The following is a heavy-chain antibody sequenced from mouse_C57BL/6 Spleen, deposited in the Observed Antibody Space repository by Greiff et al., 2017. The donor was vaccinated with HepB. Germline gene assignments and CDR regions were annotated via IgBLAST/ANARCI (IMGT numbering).Heavy chain of an antibody. D-gene: IGHD2-3*01. J-gene: IGHJ1*03. CDR2: IYPGDGDT. V-gene: IGHV1-82*01. Sequence: QVQLKESGPELVKPGASVKISCKASGYAFSSSWMNWVKQRPGKGLEWIGRIYPGDGDTNYNGKFKGKATLTADKSSSTAYMQLSSLTSEDSAVYFCANGYYGLYWYFDVWGTGTTVTVSS. CDR3: ANGYYGLYWYFDV. CDR1: GYAFSSSW.